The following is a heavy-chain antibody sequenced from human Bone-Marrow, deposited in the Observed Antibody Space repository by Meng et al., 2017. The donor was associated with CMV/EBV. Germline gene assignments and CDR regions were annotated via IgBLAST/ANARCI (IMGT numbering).Heavy chain of an antibody. CDR1: GFTFSSYA. V-gene: IGHV3-30-3*01. J-gene: IGHJ4*02. D-gene: IGHD3-22*01. CDR2: ISYDGSNK. CDR3: ARDEGGSSGSCDY. Sequence: GESLKISCAASGFTFSSYAMHWVRQAPGKGLEWVAVISYDGSNKYYADSVKGRFTISRDNSKNTLYLQMNSLRAEDTAVYYCARDEGGSSGSCDYWGQGTLVTVSS.